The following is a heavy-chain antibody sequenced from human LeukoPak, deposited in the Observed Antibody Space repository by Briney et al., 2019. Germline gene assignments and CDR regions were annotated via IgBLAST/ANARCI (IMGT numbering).Heavy chain of an antibody. CDR2: VYNRGST. Sequence: SETLSLTCTVSGDSISNYYWSWIRQSPGKELEWIGYVYNRGSTIYNPSLKSRVTISTDTSKNQFSLRLTSVTAADTAVYYCARAEKAVTGTLDSWGQGTLITVSS. J-gene: IGHJ4*02. CDR1: GDSISNYY. D-gene: IGHD6-19*01. CDR3: ARAEKAVTGTLDS. V-gene: IGHV4-59*01.